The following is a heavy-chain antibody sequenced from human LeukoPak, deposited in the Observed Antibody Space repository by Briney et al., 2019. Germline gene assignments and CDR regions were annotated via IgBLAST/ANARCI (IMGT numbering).Heavy chain of an antibody. V-gene: IGHV1-18*01. J-gene: IGHJ4*02. CDR3: ARVHHYFDIAFDY. CDR2: ISPYNGNT. D-gene: IGHD3-22*01. Sequence: ASVKVSCKASGYKFTNYGISWVRQAPGQGLEWMGWISPYNGNTIYAQKLQGRVTMTRDMSTSTVYMELISLRSEDTAVYYCARVHHYFDIAFDYWGQGTLVTVSS. CDR1: GYKFTNYG.